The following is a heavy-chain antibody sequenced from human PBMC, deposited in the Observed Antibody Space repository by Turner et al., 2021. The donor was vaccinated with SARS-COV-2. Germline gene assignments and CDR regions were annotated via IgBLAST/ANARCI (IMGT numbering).Heavy chain of an antibody. CDR1: GGSISSSSYY. CDR2: IYYSGGT. V-gene: IGHV4-39*01. CDR3: ARKVRGYSYAFSFDY. Sequence: QLQLLESGPGLVKPSETLSLTCTVSGGSISSSSYYWGWIRQPPGKGLEWIGNIYYSGGTYYNPSLKSRVTITVDTSKNQFSLKLSSVTAADTAVFYCARKVRGYSYAFSFDYWGQGTLVTVSS. D-gene: IGHD5-18*01. J-gene: IGHJ4*02.